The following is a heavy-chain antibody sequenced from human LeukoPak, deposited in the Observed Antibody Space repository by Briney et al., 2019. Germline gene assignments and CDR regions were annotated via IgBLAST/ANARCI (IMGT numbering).Heavy chain of an antibody. J-gene: IGHJ4*02. Sequence: SVKVSCKASGGTFSSYATSWVRQAPGQGLEWMGRIIPILGIANYAQKFQGRVTITADKSTSTAYMELSSLRSEDTAVYYCARDRGQSFHDSSGYYPRWGQGTLVTVSS. CDR1: GGTFSSYA. CDR2: IIPILGIA. CDR3: ARDRGQSFHDSSGYYPR. D-gene: IGHD3-22*01. V-gene: IGHV1-69*04.